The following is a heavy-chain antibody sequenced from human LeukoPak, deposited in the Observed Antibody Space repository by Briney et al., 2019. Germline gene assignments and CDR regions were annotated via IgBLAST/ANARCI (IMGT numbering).Heavy chain of an antibody. CDR2: ISSSSTI. D-gene: IGHD6-6*01. J-gene: IGHJ6*03. V-gene: IGHV3-48*04. CDR3: ASLYSSSSYMDV. Sequence: PGGSLRLSCAASGFTFSSYSMNWVRQAPGKGLEWLSYISSSSTIYHADSVKGRFTTSRDNAKNTLYLQMNSLRAEDTAVYYCASLYSSSSYMDVWGKGTTVTVSS. CDR1: GFTFSSYS.